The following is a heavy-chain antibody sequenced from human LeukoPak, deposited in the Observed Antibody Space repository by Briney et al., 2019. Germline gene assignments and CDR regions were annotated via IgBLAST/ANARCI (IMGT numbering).Heavy chain of an antibody. D-gene: IGHD3-10*01. J-gene: IGHJ4*02. V-gene: IGHV3-48*03. CDR3: ARAHPTIYYRPGEYFDY. CDR2: ISSSGSTI. Sequence: GGSLRLFCAASGFTFSSYEMNWVRQAPGKGLAWVSYISSSGSTIYYADSVKGRFTISRDNAKNTLYLQMNSLRAEDTAVYYCARAHPTIYYRPGEYFDYWGQGTLVTVSS. CDR1: GFTFSSYE.